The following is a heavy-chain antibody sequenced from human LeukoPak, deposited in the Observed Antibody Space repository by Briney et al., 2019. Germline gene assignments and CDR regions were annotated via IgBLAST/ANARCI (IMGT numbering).Heavy chain of an antibody. D-gene: IGHD3-22*01. CDR3: ASRAYYDSSGLDY. J-gene: IGHJ4*02. CDR1: GGSIRNYY. Sequence: SETLSLTCSVSGGSIRNYYWTWIRQPPGKGLEWIGHVSNSGSTKCNPSLKSRVTISIDTSKKHFSLKLSSVTAADTAVYYCASRAYYDSSGLDYWGQGILVTVSS. CDR2: VSNSGST. V-gene: IGHV4-59*08.